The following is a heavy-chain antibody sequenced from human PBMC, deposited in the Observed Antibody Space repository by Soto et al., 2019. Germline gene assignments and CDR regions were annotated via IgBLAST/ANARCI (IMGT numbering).Heavy chain of an antibody. Sequence: SETLSLTCTVSGGSISYYYWSWIRQPPGKGPEWIASIYHGGTTFYNPSLKSRITISVDTSNNQFSLKLTSVTAADTAVYYCARVHVMVVAGSTFDYWGHGTLVTVSS. D-gene: IGHD6-19*01. J-gene: IGHJ4*01. CDR1: GGSISYYY. V-gene: IGHV4-38-2*02. CDR3: ARVHVMVVAGSTFDY. CDR2: IYHGGTT.